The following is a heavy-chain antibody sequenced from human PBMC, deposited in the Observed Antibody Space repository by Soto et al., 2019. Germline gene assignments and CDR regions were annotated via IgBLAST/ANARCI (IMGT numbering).Heavy chain of an antibody. D-gene: IGHD3-10*01. CDR3: ASDLSGSGV. CDR2: VSYDGSNK. Sequence: QVPLVESGGGVVPPARSLRLSCAASGLAFSSYAMHCVRQPPGKGLEWVAVVSYDGSNKYYADSVKGRFTICRDNSKNTLYLQMHSLRAEDTAVYYCASDLSGSGVWCHGTLGTVSS. V-gene: IGHV3-30-3*01. J-gene: IGHJ4*01. CDR1: GLAFSSYA.